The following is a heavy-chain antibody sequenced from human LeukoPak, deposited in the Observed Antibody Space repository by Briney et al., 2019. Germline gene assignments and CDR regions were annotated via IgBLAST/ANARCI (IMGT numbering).Heavy chain of an antibody. Sequence: QAGGSLRLSCAASGFTFSRYWMTSVRQAPGKGLEWVANIKQDGSEKYYVDSVKGRFTISRDNAKNSLYLQMNSLRAEDTAVYYCAREVSLLWFGESANWFDPWGQGTLVTVSS. V-gene: IGHV3-7*04. J-gene: IGHJ5*02. D-gene: IGHD3-10*01. CDR3: AREVSLLWFGESANWFDP. CDR2: IKQDGSEK. CDR1: GFTFSRYW.